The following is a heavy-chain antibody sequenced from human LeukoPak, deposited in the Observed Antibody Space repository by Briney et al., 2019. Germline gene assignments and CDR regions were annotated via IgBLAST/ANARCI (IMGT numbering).Heavy chain of an antibody. CDR1: GYSISSGYY. CDR2: IYHSGST. J-gene: IGHJ4*02. Sequence: SETLSLTCAVSGYSISSGYYWGWIRQPPGKGLEWIGSIYHSGSTYYNPSLKSRVTISVDTSKNQFSLKLSSVTAADTAVYYCARCIVGATLFDYWGQETLVTVSS. D-gene: IGHD1-26*01. CDR3: ARCIVGATLFDY. V-gene: IGHV4-38-2*01.